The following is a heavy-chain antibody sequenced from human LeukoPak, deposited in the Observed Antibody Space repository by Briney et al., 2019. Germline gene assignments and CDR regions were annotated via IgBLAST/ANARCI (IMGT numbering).Heavy chain of an antibody. J-gene: IGHJ4*02. CDR2: ISSTSSYI. Sequence: GGSLRLSCAASGFTFTSYTMNWVRQAPGKGLEWVSSISSTSSYIYYTDSVKGRFTISRDDAKNSLYLQMNSLRAEDTAVYYCARVAGYCSSTSNCSSDYWGQGTLVTVSS. V-gene: IGHV3-21*01. CDR3: ARVAGYCSSTSNCSSDY. CDR1: GFTFTSYT. D-gene: IGHD2-2*01.